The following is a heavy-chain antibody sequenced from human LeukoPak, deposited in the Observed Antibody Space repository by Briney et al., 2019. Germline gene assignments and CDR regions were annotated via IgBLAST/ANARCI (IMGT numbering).Heavy chain of an antibody. J-gene: IGHJ4*02. V-gene: IGHV3-74*01. CDR1: GFTFSSYW. CDR3: AAGAATTNDY. Sequence: GGSLRLSCEVSGFTFSSYWMYWVRQVPGKGLVWVSRLNGYGDYTDYEDSVKGRFTVSGDNAKNTLYLQMNSLRAEDTAVYYCAAGAATTNDYWGQGTLVTVSS. D-gene: IGHD1-7*01. CDR2: LNGYGDYT.